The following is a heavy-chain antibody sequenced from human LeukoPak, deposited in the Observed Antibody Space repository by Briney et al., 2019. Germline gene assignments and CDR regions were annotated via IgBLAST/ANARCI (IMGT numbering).Heavy chain of an antibody. D-gene: IGHD3-22*01. CDR1: GYTFTGYY. CDR3: ARGAGESNSYYAYFDY. Sequence: ASVRVSFTASGYTFTGYYMNWVRQAPGQGLEWMGWINPHSGGTNYAQKFQGRVTMTRDTSISTAYMELSRLRSDDTAVYYCARGAGESNSYYAYFDYWGQGTLVTVSS. V-gene: IGHV1-2*02. CDR2: INPHSGGT. J-gene: IGHJ4*02.